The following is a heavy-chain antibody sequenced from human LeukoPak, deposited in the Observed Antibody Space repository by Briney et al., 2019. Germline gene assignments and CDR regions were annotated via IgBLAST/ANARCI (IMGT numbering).Heavy chain of an antibody. D-gene: IGHD3-10*01. V-gene: IGHV4-38-2*02. CDR3: ARANMVRGVTPPFDYFDY. J-gene: IGHJ4*02. CDR1: GYSISSGYY. Sequence: SETLSLTCTVSGYSISSGYYWGWIRQPPGKGLEWIGSIYHSGSTYYNPSLKSRVTISVDTSKNQFSLKLSSVTAADTAVYYCARANMVRGVTPPFDYFDYWGQGTLVTVSS. CDR2: IYHSGST.